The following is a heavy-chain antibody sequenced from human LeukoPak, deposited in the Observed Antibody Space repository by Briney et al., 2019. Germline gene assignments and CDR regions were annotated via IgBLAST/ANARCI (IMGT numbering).Heavy chain of an antibody. J-gene: IGHJ4*02. CDR2: INHSGST. D-gene: IGHD6-13*01. CDR1: GGSFSGYY. Sequence: SETLSLTCAVYGGSFSGYYWSWIRQPPGKGLEWIGEINHSGSTNYNPSLKSRVTISVDTSKNQSSLKLSSVTAADTAVYYCARVDSSSWYETDDYWGQGTLVTVSS. CDR3: ARVDSSSWYETDDY. V-gene: IGHV4-34*01.